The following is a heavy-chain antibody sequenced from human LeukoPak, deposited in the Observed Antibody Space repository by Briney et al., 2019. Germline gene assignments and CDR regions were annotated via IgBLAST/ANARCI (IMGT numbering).Heavy chain of an antibody. CDR1: GFTFSSYG. J-gene: IGHJ4*02. Sequence: PGRSLRLSCAASGFTFSSYGMHWVRQAPGKGLEWVAVISYDGSNKYYADSVKGRFTISRDNSKNTLYLQMNSLRAEDTAVYYCAKSGITGTTRYSDYWGQGTLVTVPS. CDR2: ISYDGSNK. D-gene: IGHD1-20*01. V-gene: IGHV3-30*18. CDR3: AKSGITGTTRYSDY.